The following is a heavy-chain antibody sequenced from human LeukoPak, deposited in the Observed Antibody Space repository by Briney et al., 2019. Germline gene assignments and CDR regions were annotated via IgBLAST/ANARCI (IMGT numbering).Heavy chain of an antibody. J-gene: IGHJ4*02. CDR2: FDPEDGET. Sequence: ASVKVSCKVSGYTLTELSMHWVRQAPGKGLEWMGGFDPEDGETIYAQKFQGRVTMTEDTSTDTAYMELSRLRSDDTAVYYCARGQVVAPIQDYWGQGTLVTVSS. CDR3: ARGQVVAPIQDY. V-gene: IGHV1-24*01. D-gene: IGHD3-22*01. CDR1: GYTLTELS.